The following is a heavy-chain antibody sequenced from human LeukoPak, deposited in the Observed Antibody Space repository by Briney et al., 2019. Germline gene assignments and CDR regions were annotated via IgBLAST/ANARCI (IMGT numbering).Heavy chain of an antibody. CDR3: ARDSGTTGEVKFDP. V-gene: IGHV4-59*12. Sequence: SETLSLTCTVSGGSISSYYWSWIRQPPGKGLEWIGCIYSSGSTNYNPSLKSRVTMSVDTSKNKFSLKLSSVTAADTAVYYCARDSGTTGEVKFDPWGQGTLVTVSS. CDR1: GGSISSYY. D-gene: IGHD3-10*01. CDR2: IYSSGST. J-gene: IGHJ5*02.